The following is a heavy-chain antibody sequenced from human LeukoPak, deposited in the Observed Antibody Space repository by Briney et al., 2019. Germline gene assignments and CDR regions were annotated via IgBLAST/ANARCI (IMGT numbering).Heavy chain of an antibody. V-gene: IGHV1-69*01. CDR2: IIPIFGTA. CDR1: GGTFSSYT. J-gene: IGHJ4*02. Sequence: SVKVSCKASGGTFSSYTISWVRQAPGQGLEWMGGIIPIFGTANYAQKFQGRVTITADESTSTAYMELSSLRSEDTAVYYCARDTWGHFGYSSSWLLDYWGQGTLVTVSS. CDR3: ARDTWGHFGYSSSWLLDY. D-gene: IGHD6-13*01.